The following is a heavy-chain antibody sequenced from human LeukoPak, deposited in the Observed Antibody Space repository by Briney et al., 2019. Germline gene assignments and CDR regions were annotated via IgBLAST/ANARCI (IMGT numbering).Heavy chain of an antibody. CDR2: ILHDGMNT. Sequence: GRSLRLSCAASGFTFSSYAMHWVRQTPGKGLEWVAVILHDGMNTDYADSVKGRFTISRDNLKNTLYLQMNSLRVEDTAVYYCARGVALDEIFDYWGQGTLVTVSS. D-gene: IGHD3-3*01. CDR1: GFTFSSYA. CDR3: ARGVALDEIFDY. J-gene: IGHJ4*02. V-gene: IGHV3-30*04.